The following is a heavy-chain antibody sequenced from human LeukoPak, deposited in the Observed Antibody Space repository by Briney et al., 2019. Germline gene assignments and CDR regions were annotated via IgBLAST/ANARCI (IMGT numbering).Heavy chain of an antibody. J-gene: IGHJ4*02. D-gene: IGHD3-10*01. V-gene: IGHV3-21*01. Sequence: GGSLRLSCAASGFIFSTYTMNWVRQAPGKGLEWVSSISSSSDYIYFADSVKGRFTISRDNAKNSLYLQMNSLRAEDTAVYYCASMLEYYYGSGSYPNYWGQGTLVTVSS. CDR2: ISSSSDYI. CDR1: GFIFSTYT. CDR3: ASMLEYYYGSGSYPNY.